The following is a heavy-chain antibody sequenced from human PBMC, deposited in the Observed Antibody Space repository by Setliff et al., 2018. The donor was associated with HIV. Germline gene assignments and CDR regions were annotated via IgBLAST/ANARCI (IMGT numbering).Heavy chain of an antibody. CDR2: INPSGGDT. D-gene: IGHD4-4*01. CDR3: ARDMDYSNPDY. CDR1: GYTFTSYY. V-gene: IGHV1-46*01. J-gene: IGHJ4*02. Sequence: ASVKVSCKASGYTFTSYYMHWVRQAPRHGLAWMGIINPSGGDTEYAQKFQDRVTMTTDTSTSTVYMELSSLRSDDTAMYYCARDMDYSNPDYWGQGTLVTVSS.